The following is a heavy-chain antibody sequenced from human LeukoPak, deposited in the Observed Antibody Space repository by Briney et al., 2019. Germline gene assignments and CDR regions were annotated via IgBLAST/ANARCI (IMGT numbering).Heavy chain of an antibody. Sequence: GGSLRLSCAASGFTFSSYSMNWVRQAPGKGLEWVSSISSSSSYIYYADSVKGRLTISRDNSKNTLYLQMNSLRAEDTAIYYCAKNGDRGAYCTGGTCYPYFYYYMDVWGKGTTVTI. CDR2: ISSSSSYI. V-gene: IGHV3-21*04. D-gene: IGHD2-15*01. J-gene: IGHJ6*03. CDR3: AKNGDRGAYCTGGTCYPYFYYYMDV. CDR1: GFTFSSYS.